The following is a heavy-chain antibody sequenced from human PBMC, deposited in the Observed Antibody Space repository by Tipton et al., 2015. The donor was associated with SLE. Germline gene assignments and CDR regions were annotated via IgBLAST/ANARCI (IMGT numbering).Heavy chain of an antibody. Sequence: TLSLTCAVSGGSISSGGYSWSWIRQPPGKGLEWIGYIYHSGSTYYNPSLKSRVTISVDRSKNQFSLKLSSVTAADTAVYYCAREYYDILTGLGPWGQGTLVTVSS. CDR3: AREYYDILTGLGP. CDR2: IYHSGST. D-gene: IGHD3-9*01. J-gene: IGHJ5*02. CDR1: GGSISSGGYS. V-gene: IGHV4-30-2*01.